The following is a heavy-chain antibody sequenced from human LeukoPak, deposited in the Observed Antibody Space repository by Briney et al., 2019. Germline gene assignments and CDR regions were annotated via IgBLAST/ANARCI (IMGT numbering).Heavy chain of an antibody. CDR1: GGSISSYY. V-gene: IGHV4-59*01. CDR3: AQELDGAFDI. Sequence: SETLSLTCTVSGGSISSYYWSWIRQPPGKGLEWIGYIYYSGSTNYNPSLKSRVTISVDTSKNQFSLKLSSVTAADTAVYYCAQELDGAFDIWGQGTMVTVSS. D-gene: IGHD6-13*01. J-gene: IGHJ3*02. CDR2: IYYSGST.